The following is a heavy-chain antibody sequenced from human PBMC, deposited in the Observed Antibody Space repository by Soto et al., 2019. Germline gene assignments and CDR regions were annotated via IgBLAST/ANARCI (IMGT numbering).Heavy chain of an antibody. CDR1: GFTFSSYA. V-gene: IGHV3-30-3*01. CDR2: ISYDGSNK. J-gene: IGHJ4*02. Sequence: GGSLRLSCAASGFTFSSYAVHWVRQAPGKGLEWVAVISYDGSNKYYADSVKGRFTISRDNSKNTLYLQMNSLRAEDTAVYYCARDKRDLRFLEWSYYYDYWGQGSLVTVSS. CDR3: ARDKRDLRFLEWSYYYDY. D-gene: IGHD3-3*01.